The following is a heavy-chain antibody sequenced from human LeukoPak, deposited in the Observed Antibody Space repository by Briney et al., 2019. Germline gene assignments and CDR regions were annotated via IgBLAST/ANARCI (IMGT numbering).Heavy chain of an antibody. CDR3: ASYPYEQYYYGMDV. J-gene: IGHJ6*02. D-gene: IGHD3-16*01. V-gene: IGHV3-74*01. CDR1: GFTFSSYW. Sequence: GGSLRLSCAASGFTFSSYWMHWVREAPGKGLVWVSRINSDGSSTSCADSVKGRFTISRDNAKNTLYLQMNSLRAEDTAVYYCASYPYEQYYYGMDVWGQGTTVTVSS. CDR2: INSDGSST.